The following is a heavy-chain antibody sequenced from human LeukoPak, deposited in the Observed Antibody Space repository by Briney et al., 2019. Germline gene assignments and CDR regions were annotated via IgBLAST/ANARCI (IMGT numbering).Heavy chain of an antibody. Sequence: GGSLRLSCAASGFTFSSYSMNWVRQAPGKGLEWVSSISSSGYYMYYADSVKGRFTISRDNSKNSLYLQMNSLRAEDTALYYCAKDSYSSSWYGGADYYYMDVWGKGTTVTVSS. CDR3: AKDSYSSSWYGGADYYYMDV. V-gene: IGHV3-21*04. J-gene: IGHJ6*03. CDR1: GFTFSSYS. D-gene: IGHD6-13*01. CDR2: ISSSGYYM.